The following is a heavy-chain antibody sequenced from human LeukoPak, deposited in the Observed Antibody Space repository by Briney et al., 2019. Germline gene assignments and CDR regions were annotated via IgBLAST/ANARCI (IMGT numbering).Heavy chain of an antibody. Sequence: GGSLRLSCAASGFIFTNYFMSWVRQAPGKGLEWVSAISGSGGSTYYADSVKGRFTISRDNSKDTLYLQMNGLRAEDTAVYFCAKQSAGSAAWYSLHYDFWGQGTLVTVSS. J-gene: IGHJ4*02. CDR1: GFIFTNYF. V-gene: IGHV3-23*01. CDR3: AKQSAGSAAWYSLHYDF. CDR2: ISGSGGST. D-gene: IGHD6-13*01.